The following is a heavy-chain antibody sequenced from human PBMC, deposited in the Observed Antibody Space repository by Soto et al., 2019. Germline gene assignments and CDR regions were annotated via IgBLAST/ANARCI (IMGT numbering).Heavy chain of an antibody. CDR2: IYWDDDK. CDR3: AHRGFFSGYDYFDS. CDR1: GFSLSTTPVG. Sequence: QITLKESGPTLVKPTQTLTLTCTFSGFSLSTTPVGVGWIRQPPGKALEWLALIYWDDDKRYSPSLKSRLTIPKDTSKNQVVLTMTNLHPVDTATYCCAHRGFFSGYDYFDSWGQGTLVTVSS. J-gene: IGHJ4*02. V-gene: IGHV2-5*02. D-gene: IGHD5-12*01.